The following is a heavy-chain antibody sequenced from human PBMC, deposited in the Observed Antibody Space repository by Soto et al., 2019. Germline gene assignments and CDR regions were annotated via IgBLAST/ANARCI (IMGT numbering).Heavy chain of an antibody. Sequence: QVQLVQSGAEEKKPGASVKVSCKASGYTFTSYVMHWVRQAPGQRLEWMGWINAGNGNTKYSQKFQGRVTITRDTSASTAYMELNSLKSEDTAMYYCARAWVVVTAPDYWGQGTLVTVSS. J-gene: IGHJ4*02. V-gene: IGHV1-3*05. CDR3: ARAWVVVTAPDY. D-gene: IGHD2-21*02. CDR1: GYTFTSYV. CDR2: INAGNGNT.